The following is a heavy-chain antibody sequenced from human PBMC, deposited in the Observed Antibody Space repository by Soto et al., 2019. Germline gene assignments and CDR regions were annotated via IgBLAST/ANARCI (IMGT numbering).Heavy chain of an antibody. Sequence: SETLSLTCAVSGYSISSGYYWGWIRQPPGKGLEWIGSIYHSGSTYYNPPLKSRVTISVDTSKNQFSLKLSSVTAADTAVYYCARAPSVIAARTYYYYGMDVWGQGTTVTVSS. CDR3: ARAPSVIAARTYYYYGMDV. V-gene: IGHV4-38-2*01. J-gene: IGHJ6*02. CDR2: IYHSGST. D-gene: IGHD6-6*01. CDR1: GYSISSGYY.